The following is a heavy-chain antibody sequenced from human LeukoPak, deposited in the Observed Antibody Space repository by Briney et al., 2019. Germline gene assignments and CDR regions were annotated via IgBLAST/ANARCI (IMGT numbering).Heavy chain of an antibody. V-gene: IGHV3-30-3*01. CDR2: ISYDGSNK. J-gene: IGHJ4*02. CDR3: ARGPEWELLYFDY. D-gene: IGHD1-26*01. Sequence: GGSLRLSCAASRFTFSSYAMHWVRQAPGKGLEWVAVISYDGSNKYYADSVKGRFTISRDNSKNTLYLQMYSLRAEDTAVYYCARGPEWELLYFDYWGQGTLVTVSS. CDR1: RFTFSSYA.